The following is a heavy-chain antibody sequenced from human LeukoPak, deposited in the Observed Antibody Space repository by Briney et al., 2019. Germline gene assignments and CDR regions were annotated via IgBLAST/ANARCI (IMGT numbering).Heavy chain of an antibody. D-gene: IGHD4-11*01. CDR1: GYSFTSYW. V-gene: IGHV5-51*01. J-gene: IGHJ4*02. CDR2: IYPGDSET. CDR3: ARRHRADYPSDY. Sequence: GESLKISCKGSGYSFTSYWIAWVRQMPGKGLECMGIIYPGDSETRYSPSFQGQVTISADKSISTAYLQWSSLKASGTAMYYCARRHRADYPSDYWGQGTLVTVSS.